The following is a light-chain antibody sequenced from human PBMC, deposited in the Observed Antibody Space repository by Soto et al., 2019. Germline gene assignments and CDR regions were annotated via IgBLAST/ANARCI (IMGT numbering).Light chain of an antibody. V-gene: IGLV2-14*03. CDR3: SSYTSSSTLVV. Sequence: QSALTQPASVSGSPGQSITISCTGTTSDVGGYNYVSWYQHHPGKAPKLMIYDVSNRPSGVSNRFSGSESGNTASLTISGLQAEDEADYYCSSYTSSSTLVVFGGGTKLTVL. CDR1: TSDVGGYNY. CDR2: DVS. J-gene: IGLJ2*01.